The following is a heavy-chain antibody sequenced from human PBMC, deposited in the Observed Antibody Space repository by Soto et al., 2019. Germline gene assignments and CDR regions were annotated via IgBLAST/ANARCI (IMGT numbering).Heavy chain of an antibody. Sequence: ASVKVSCKASGYTFTDYYLHWVRQAPGQGLEWMGWINPSSGVTLFAQRFQGRVTMTRDTSTSTAYLEFSRLRSDDTAVYYCARDGHAGPVHNRFDPWGQGNLVTVSS. CDR3: ARDGHAGPVHNRFDP. CDR2: INPSSGVT. D-gene: IGHD6-13*01. V-gene: IGHV1-2*02. CDR1: GYTFTDYY. J-gene: IGHJ5*02.